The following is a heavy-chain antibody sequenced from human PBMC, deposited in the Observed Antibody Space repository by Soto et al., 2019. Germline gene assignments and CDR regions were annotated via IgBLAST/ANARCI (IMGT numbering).Heavy chain of an antibody. V-gene: IGHV1-18*01. CDR2: ISGYNGNT. CDR3: ARGGASRPDLFDP. J-gene: IGHJ5*02. D-gene: IGHD6-6*01. CDR1: GYRFISYG. Sequence: ASVRVSCKASGYRFISYGISWVRQAPGQGLEWMGWISGYNGNTHYAQKVQGRVTMTTDTSTSTVYMELRSLTSDDTAVYYCARGGASRPDLFDPWGQGTLVTVSS.